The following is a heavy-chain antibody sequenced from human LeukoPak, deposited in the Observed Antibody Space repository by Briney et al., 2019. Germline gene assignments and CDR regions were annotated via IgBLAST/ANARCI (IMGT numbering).Heavy chain of an antibody. CDR3: ARGIAAYDAFDI. V-gene: IGHV1-69*04. J-gene: IGHJ3*02. D-gene: IGHD6-6*01. Sequence: SVKVSCKASGGTFSSYAISWVRQAPGQGLEWMGRIIPILGIANYAQKFQGRVTITADKSTSTAYMELSSLRSEDTAVYYCARGIAAYDAFDIWGQGTMVTVSS. CDR2: IIPILGIA. CDR1: GGTFSSYA.